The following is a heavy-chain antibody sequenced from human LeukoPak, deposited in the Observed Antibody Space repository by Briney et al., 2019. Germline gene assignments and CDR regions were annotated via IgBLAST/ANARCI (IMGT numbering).Heavy chain of an antibody. J-gene: IGHJ4*02. Sequence: GGSLRLSCAASGFTFSSYGMHWVRQAPGKGLEWVAFIRYDGSNKYYADSVKGRFTISRDNAKNSLYLQMNSLRAEDTAVYYCARRYCSGGSCYSSSGYDYWGQGTLVTVSS. CDR1: GFTFSSYG. D-gene: IGHD2-15*01. CDR2: IRYDGSNK. V-gene: IGHV3-30*02. CDR3: ARRYCSGGSCYSSSGYDY.